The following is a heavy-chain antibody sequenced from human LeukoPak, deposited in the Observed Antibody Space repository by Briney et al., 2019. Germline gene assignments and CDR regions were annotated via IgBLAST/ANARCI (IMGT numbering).Heavy chain of an antibody. CDR1: GFIFRSYG. CDR3: AKRVVVTSDTFDV. V-gene: IGHV3-23*01. J-gene: IGHJ3*01. Sequence: PGGSLRLSCAASGFIFRSYGMNWVRQAPGKGLEWVSGISGRGDNTYYADSVKGRFTISRDNSKNTLYLQMNSLRAEDTAVYYCAKRVVVTSDTFDVWGQGTMVTVSS. CDR2: ISGRGDNT. D-gene: IGHD3-22*01.